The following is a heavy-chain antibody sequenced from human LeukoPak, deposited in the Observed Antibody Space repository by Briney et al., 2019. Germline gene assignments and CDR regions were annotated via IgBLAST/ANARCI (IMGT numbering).Heavy chain of an antibody. CDR2: ISYSGST. V-gene: IGHV4-30-4*01. J-gene: IGHJ4*02. CDR3: ARIYSYGLRYFDY. D-gene: IGHD5-18*01. CDR1: GGSISSGDYY. Sequence: SETLSLTCTVSGGSISSGDYYWSWIRQPPGKGLEWIGYISYSGSTYFNPSLKSRVTMSVDTSKKQFSLKLSSVTAVDTAVYYCARIYSYGLRYFDYWGQGTLVTVSS.